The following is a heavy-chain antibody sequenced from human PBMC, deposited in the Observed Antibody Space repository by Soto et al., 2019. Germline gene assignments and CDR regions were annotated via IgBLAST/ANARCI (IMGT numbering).Heavy chain of an antibody. V-gene: IGHV3-21*01. J-gene: IGHJ4*02. Sequence: EVQLVESGGGLVKPGGSLRLSCAASGFTFSSYSMNWVRQAPGKGLEWVSSISSSSSYIYYAASVKGRFTISRDNAKNSLYLRMNSLRAEDTAVYYCAREGAASAVTTAGNDYWGQGTLVTVSS. CDR2: ISSSSSYI. CDR1: GFTFSSYS. CDR3: AREGAASAVTTAGNDY. D-gene: IGHD4-17*01.